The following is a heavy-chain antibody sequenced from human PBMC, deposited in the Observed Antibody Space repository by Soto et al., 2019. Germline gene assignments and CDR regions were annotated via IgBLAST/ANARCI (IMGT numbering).Heavy chain of an antibody. V-gene: IGHV4-34*01. Sequence: PSETLSLTCAVYGGSFSGYYWSWIRQPPGKGLEWIGEINHSGSTNYNPSLKSRVTISVDTSKNQFSLKLSSVTAADTAVYYCALHGTHTYSSGVWDVWGQGTTVTVSS. J-gene: IGHJ6*02. CDR3: ALHGTHTYSSGVWDV. CDR2: INHSGST. D-gene: IGHD6-19*01. CDR1: GGSFSGYY.